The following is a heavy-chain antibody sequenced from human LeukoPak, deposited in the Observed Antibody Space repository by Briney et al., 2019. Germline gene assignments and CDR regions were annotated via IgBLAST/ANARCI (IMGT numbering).Heavy chain of an antibody. CDR3: ATKGSPRSLGGVFDI. CDR1: GYTFTGYY. V-gene: IGHV1-2*02. Sequence: GASVKVSCKASGYTFTGYYMHWVRQAPGQGLEWMGWINPNSGGTNYAQKFQGRVTMTRDTSISTAYMELSRLRSDDTAVYYCATKGSPRSLGGVFDIWGQGTMVTVSS. J-gene: IGHJ3*02. D-gene: IGHD3-16*01. CDR2: INPNSGGT.